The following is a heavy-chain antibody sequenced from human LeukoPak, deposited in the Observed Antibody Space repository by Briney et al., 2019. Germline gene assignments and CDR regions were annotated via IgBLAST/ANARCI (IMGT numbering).Heavy chain of an antibody. J-gene: IGHJ4*02. CDR2: MNPNSGNT. V-gene: IGHV1-8*01. CDR1: GYPFTSYD. Sequence: ASVKVSCKASGYPFTSYDINWVRQATGQGLEWMGWMNPNSGNTGYAQKFQGRVTMTRNTSISTAYMELSSLRSEDTAVYYCARVRSRTYYDILTGFRSSSSDVYYFDYWGQGTLVTVSS. CDR3: ARVRSRTYYDILTGFRSSSSDVYYFDY. D-gene: IGHD3-9*01.